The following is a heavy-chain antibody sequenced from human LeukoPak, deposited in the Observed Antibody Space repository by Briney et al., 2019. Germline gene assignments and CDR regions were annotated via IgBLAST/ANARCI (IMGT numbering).Heavy chain of an antibody. CDR3: ARNNYDILTGYKALDY. Sequence: ASVKVSCKASGYTFTNSYIHWVRQAPGQVLEWMGLINPDGGNTNYAQNFQGRVTMTRDMSTSTVYMELSSLRFEDTAVYYCARNNYDILTGYKALDYWGQGTLVTVSS. V-gene: IGHV1-46*01. CDR1: GYTFTNSY. CDR2: INPDGGNT. D-gene: IGHD3-9*01. J-gene: IGHJ4*02.